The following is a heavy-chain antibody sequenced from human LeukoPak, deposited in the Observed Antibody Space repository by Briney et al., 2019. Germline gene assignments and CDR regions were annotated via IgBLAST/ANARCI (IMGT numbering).Heavy chain of an antibody. CDR3: AKDGLWFGDLTYFDY. CDR1: GFTFTYHW. D-gene: IGHD3-10*01. J-gene: IGHJ4*02. Sequence: QTGGSLRLSCASSGFTFTYHWMSWVRQAPGKGLEWVANIDEHGSSQLYAAAVQGRFTISRDNARNSVSLQMTSLRAEDTAVYYCAKDGLWFGDLTYFDYWGQGVLVTVSS. CDR2: IDEHGSSQ. V-gene: IGHV3-7*01.